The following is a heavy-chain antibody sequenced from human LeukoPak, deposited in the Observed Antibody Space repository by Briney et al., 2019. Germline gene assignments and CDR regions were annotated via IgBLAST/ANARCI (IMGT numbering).Heavy chain of an antibody. Sequence: ASVKVSCKASGYTFTGYYMHWVRQAPGQGLEWMGWINPNSGGTNYAQKFQGRVTMTRDTPISTAYMEPSRLRSDDTAVYYCARDSPLPSPVRGVIYWFDPWGQGTLVTVSS. CDR3: ARDSPLPSPVRGVIYWFDP. D-gene: IGHD3-10*01. V-gene: IGHV1-2*02. CDR1: GYTFTGYY. CDR2: INPNSGGT. J-gene: IGHJ5*02.